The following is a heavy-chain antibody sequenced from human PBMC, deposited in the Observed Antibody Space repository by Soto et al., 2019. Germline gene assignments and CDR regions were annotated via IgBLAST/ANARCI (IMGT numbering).Heavy chain of an antibody. D-gene: IGHD2-8*02. Sequence: PGGSLRPSCSASGFTFRSYAMHWVRQAPGKGLEYVSAISSNGGSTYYADSVKGRFTISRDNSKNTLYLQMSSLRAEDTAVYYCVKDLSLWCGESPLGNYYGMDVWGQGTTVTVSS. CDR3: VKDLSLWCGESPLGNYYGMDV. CDR1: GFTFRSYA. CDR2: ISSNGGST. J-gene: IGHJ6*02. V-gene: IGHV3-64D*06.